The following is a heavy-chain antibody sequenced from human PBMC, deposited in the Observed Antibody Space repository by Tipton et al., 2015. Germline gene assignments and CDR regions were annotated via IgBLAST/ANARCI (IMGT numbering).Heavy chain of an antibody. CDR3: ARDLEHGMDV. Sequence: AGLVKPSETLSLTCAVYGGSFSGYYWTWIRQPPGKGLEWIGSFFHSGNTFHNPSLRSRVIISVDTSKNQFSLTLNSVTAADTAVYYCARDLEHGMDVWGHGTTVTVSS. D-gene: IGHD3-3*01. CDR2: FFHSGNT. J-gene: IGHJ6*02. CDR1: GGSFSGYY. V-gene: IGHV4-34*12.